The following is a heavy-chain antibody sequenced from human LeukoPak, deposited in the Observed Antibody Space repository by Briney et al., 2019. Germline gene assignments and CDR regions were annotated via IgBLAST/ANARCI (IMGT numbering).Heavy chain of an antibody. D-gene: IGHD6-13*01. CDR2: ISGSGGST. V-gene: IGHV3-23*01. Sequence: QAGGSLRLSCAASGFTFSSYGMSWVRQAPGKGLEWVSAISGSGGSTYYADSVKGRFTISRDNSKNTLYLQMNSLRAEDTAVYYCAKDGGYSSSWLFDYWGQGTLVTVSS. J-gene: IGHJ4*02. CDR3: AKDGGYSSSWLFDY. CDR1: GFTFSSYG.